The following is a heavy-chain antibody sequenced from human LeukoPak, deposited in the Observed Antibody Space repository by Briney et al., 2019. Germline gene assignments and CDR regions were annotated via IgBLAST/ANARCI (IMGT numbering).Heavy chain of an antibody. J-gene: IGHJ4*02. V-gene: IGHV1-2*02. CDR1: GYTFTGYY. Sequence: GASVKVSCKASGYTFTGYYMHWVRQAPGQGLEWMGWINPNSGGTNYAQKFQGRVTMTRDTSISTAYMELSRLRSDDTPVDYCARTAANVLRYFDWLLHFDYWGQGTLVTVSS. CDR3: ARTAANVLRYFDWLLHFDY. CDR2: INPNSGGT. D-gene: IGHD3-9*01.